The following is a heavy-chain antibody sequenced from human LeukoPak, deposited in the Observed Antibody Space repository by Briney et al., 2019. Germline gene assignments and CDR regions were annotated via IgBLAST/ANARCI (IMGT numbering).Heavy chain of an antibody. D-gene: IGHD6-13*01. V-gene: IGHV3-23*01. CDR1: GFTFSTFA. CDR3: AKSPSSWYLDKFQH. CDR2: ISPLGDYI. Sequence: PGGSLRLSCVASGFTFSTFAMSWVRQAPGKGLEWVSAISPLGDYIYYADSVKGRFTTSRDNSKNTLYLQMNSLRAEDTAVYYCAKSPSSWYLDKFQHWGQGTLVTVSS. J-gene: IGHJ1*01.